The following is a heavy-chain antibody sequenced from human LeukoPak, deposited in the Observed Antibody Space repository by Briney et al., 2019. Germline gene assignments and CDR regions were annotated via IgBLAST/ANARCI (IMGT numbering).Heavy chain of an antibody. CDR2: IKSKTDGGTT. D-gene: IGHD3-16*02. CDR3: TTETIDYVWGSYRYTYYYYMDV. V-gene: IGHV3-15*01. Sequence: GGSLRLSCAASGFTFSNAWMSWVRQAPGKGLEWVGRIKSKTDGGTTDYAAPVKGRFTISRDDSKNTLYLQMNSLKTEDTAVYYCTTETIDYVWGSYRYTYYYYMDVWGKGTTVTVSS. J-gene: IGHJ6*03. CDR1: GFTFSNAW.